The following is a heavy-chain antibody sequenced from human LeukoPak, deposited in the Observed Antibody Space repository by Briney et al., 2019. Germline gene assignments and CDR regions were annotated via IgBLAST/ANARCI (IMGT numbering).Heavy chain of an antibody. CDR3: ARGKDGQYCTNGVCYGGYWFDP. J-gene: IGHJ5*02. CDR2: IDHSGST. V-gene: IGHV4-34*01. CDR1: GGSFSGYY. D-gene: IGHD2-8*01. Sequence: SETLSLTCAVYGGSFSGYYWSWIRQPPGKGLEWIGEIDHSGSTNYNPSLKSRVTISVDTSKNQFSLKLSSVTAADTAVYYCARGKDGQYCTNGVCYGGYWFDPWGQGTLVTVSS.